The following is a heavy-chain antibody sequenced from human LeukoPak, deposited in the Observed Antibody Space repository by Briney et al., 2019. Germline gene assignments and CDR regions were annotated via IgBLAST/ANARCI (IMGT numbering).Heavy chain of an antibody. Sequence: GGSLGLSCAASGFTFSSYGMHWVRQAPGKGREWVAVIWYDGSNKYYADSVKGRFTISRDNSKNTLYLQMNSLRAEDTAVYYCAREAVLEDYFDYWGQGTLVTVSS. CDR1: GFTFSSYG. CDR2: IWYDGSNK. CDR3: AREAVLEDYFDY. V-gene: IGHV3-33*01. J-gene: IGHJ4*02. D-gene: IGHD3-16*01.